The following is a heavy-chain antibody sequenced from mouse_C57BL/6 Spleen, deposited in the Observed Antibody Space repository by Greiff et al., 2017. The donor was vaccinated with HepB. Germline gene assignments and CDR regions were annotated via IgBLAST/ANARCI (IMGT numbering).Heavy chain of an antibody. Sequence: QVQLQQPGAELVKPGASVKLSCKASGYTFTSYWMQWVKQRPGQGLEWIGEIDPSDSYTNSNQKFKGKATLTVDTSSSTAYMQLSSLTSEDSAVYYCARIYDGYFFDYWGQGTTLTVSS. CDR2: IDPSDSYT. CDR3: ARIYDGYFFDY. CDR1: GYTFTSYW. D-gene: IGHD2-3*01. J-gene: IGHJ2*01. V-gene: IGHV1-50*01.